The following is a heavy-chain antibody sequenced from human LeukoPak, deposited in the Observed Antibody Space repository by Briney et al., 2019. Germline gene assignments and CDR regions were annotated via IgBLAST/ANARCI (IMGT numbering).Heavy chain of an antibody. CDR3: ARVKYDSSGYYGILDY. CDR2: ISSSSSYI. V-gene: IGHV3-21*01. D-gene: IGHD3-22*01. CDR1: GFTFSSYS. Sequence: GSLRLSCAASGFTFSSYSMNWVRQAPGKGLEWVSSISSSSSYIYYADSVKGRFTISRDNAKNSLYLQINSLRAEDTAVYYCARVKYDSSGYYGILDYWGPGTLVTVSS. J-gene: IGHJ4*02.